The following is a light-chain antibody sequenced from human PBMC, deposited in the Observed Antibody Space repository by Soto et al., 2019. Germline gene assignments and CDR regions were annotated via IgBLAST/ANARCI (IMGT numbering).Light chain of an antibody. CDR2: GAS. J-gene: IGKJ2*01. Sequence: EIVMTQSPGTLSLSPGERATLSCRASQVIGSRYLAWYHQKSGQAPRLLIYGASSRATGIPDRFSGSGSGTDFTLTISRLEPEDFGIYYCQQCGSSIPHTFGQGTKLAIK. V-gene: IGKV3-20*01. CDR1: QVIGSRY. CDR3: QQCGSSIPHT.